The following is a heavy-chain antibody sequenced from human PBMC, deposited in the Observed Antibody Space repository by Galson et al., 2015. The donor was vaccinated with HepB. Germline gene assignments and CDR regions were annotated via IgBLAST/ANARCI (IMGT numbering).Heavy chain of an antibody. CDR2: IHYTGST. Sequence: PGKGLECIGAIHYTGSTYYTPSLKSRVAMSIDRARDHFPLRLSSVIVADTAVYYCARRRGSVFAFDIWGQGTMVTVSS. V-gene: IGHV4-39*02. D-gene: IGHD3-16*01. CDR3: ARRRGSVFAFDI. J-gene: IGHJ3*02.